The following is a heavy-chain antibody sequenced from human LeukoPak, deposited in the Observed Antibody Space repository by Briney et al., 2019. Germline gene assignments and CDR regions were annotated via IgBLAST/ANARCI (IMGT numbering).Heavy chain of an antibody. D-gene: IGHD4-23*01. CDR3: TPLGDGNLYYFDY. Sequence: PGGSLRLSCAASGFTFSNAWMNWVRQAPGKGLEWVGRIKSKTDGGTTDYAAPVKGRFTISRDDSKNTLYLQMNSLKTEDTAVYYGTPLGDGNLYYFDYWGQGTLVTVSS. CDR1: GFTFSNAW. V-gene: IGHV3-15*07. CDR2: IKSKTDGGTT. J-gene: IGHJ4*02.